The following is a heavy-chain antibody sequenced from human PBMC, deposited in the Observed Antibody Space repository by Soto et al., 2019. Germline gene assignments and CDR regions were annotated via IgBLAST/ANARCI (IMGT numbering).Heavy chain of an antibody. CDR1: GFTFSTYW. J-gene: IGHJ4*02. V-gene: IGHV3-74*01. Sequence: EVQLVESGGGLVQPGGSLRLSCAASGFTFSTYWMHWVRQAPGKGLVWVSRMNSDGSSTNYADSVKGRFTISRDNAKNTLYLQINSLRAEDTAVYYCARLGMIRGVIADYWGQGTLVTVSS. CDR3: ARLGMIRGVIADY. CDR2: MNSDGSST. D-gene: IGHD3-10*01.